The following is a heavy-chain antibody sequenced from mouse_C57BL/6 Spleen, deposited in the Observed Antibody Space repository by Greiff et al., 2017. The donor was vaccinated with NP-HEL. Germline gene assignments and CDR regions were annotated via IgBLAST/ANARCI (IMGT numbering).Heavy chain of an antibody. D-gene: IGHD4-1*01. CDR3: ARFWDEGSYYAMDY. J-gene: IGHJ4*01. Sequence: EVQLQQSGPELVKPGASVKISCKASGYSFTGYYMNWVKQSPEKSLEWIGEINPSTGGTTYNQKFKAKATLTVDKSSSTAYMQLKSLTSEDSAVYYCARFWDEGSYYAMDYWGQGTSVTVSS. V-gene: IGHV1-42*01. CDR1: GYSFTGYY. CDR2: INPSTGGT.